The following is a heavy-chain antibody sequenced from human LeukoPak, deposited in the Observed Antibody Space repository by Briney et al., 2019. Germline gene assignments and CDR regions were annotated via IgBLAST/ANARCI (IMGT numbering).Heavy chain of an antibody. J-gene: IGHJ3*02. CDR2: ISAYNGNT. CDR1: GYTFTSYG. D-gene: IGHD3-16*01. V-gene: IGHV1-18*01. CDR3: ASWGPRKSQDAFDI. Sequence: SVKVSRKASGYTFTSYGISWVRQAPGQGLEWMGWISAYNGNTNYAQKLQGRVTMTTDTSTSTAYMELRSLRSDDTAVYYCASWGPRKSQDAFDIWGQGTMVTVSS.